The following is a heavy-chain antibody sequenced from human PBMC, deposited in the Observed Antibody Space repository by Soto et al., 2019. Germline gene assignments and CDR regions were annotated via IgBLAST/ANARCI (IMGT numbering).Heavy chain of an antibody. CDR1: GYTFTSYG. CDR3: ARDEGYSYDGGFDP. Sequence: ASVKVSCKASGYTFTSYGISWVRQAPGQGLEWMGWISAYNGNTNYAQKLKGRVNMTTDTSTSTAYMELRSLRSDDTAVYYCARDEGYSYDGGFDPWGQGTMVTVSS. J-gene: IGHJ5*02. D-gene: IGHD5-18*01. CDR2: ISAYNGNT. V-gene: IGHV1-18*04.